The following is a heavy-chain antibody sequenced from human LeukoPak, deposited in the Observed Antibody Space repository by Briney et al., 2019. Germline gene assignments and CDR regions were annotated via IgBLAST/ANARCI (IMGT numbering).Heavy chain of an antibody. Sequence: SETLSLTCTVSGGSISSGAHYWSWIRQHPGKGLEWIGYIYNSGSTYYNPSLKSRATISVNTYKNQFSLKLSSVTAADTAVYYCARLTMVRGVLYGMDVWGQGTTVTVSS. CDR1: GGSISSGAHY. J-gene: IGHJ6*02. CDR2: IYNSGST. V-gene: IGHV4-31*03. CDR3: ARLTMVRGVLYGMDV. D-gene: IGHD3-10*01.